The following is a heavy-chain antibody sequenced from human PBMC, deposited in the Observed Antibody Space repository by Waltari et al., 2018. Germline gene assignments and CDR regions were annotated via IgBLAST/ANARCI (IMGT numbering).Heavy chain of an antibody. CDR3: ARDPGYHYYMDV. CDR2: ISYDGSNK. CDR1: EYTFSSYA. D-gene: IGHD2-15*01. V-gene: IGHV3-30-3*01. Sequence: QVQLVESGGGVVQPGRFLSLFCTNSEYTFSSYALHWVRQAPGKGLEWVAVISYDGSNKYYADSVKGRFTISRDNSKNTLYLQMNSLRAEDTAVYYCARDPGYHYYMDVWGKGTTVTVSS. J-gene: IGHJ6*03.